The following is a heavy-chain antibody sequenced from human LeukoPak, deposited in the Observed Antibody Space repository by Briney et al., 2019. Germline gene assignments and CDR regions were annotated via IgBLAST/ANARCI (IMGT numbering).Heavy chain of an antibody. D-gene: IGHD2-2*01. Sequence: PGGSLRLSCAASGFTFSDYWISWVRQAPGEGLEWVANIKQDGREKFYVDSVKGRFTISRDNAKSSVDLQMNSLRAEDTAVYYCTRMVWRSRPFDYWGQGALVSVSS. J-gene: IGHJ4*02. CDR1: GFTFSDYW. V-gene: IGHV3-7*01. CDR3: TRMVWRSRPFDY. CDR2: IKQDGREK.